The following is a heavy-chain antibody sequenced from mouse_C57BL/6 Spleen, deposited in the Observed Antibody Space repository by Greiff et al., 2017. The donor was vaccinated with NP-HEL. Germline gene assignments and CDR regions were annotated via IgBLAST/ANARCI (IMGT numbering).Heavy chain of an antibody. J-gene: IGHJ3*01. CDR3: ARPYDYDVAWFAY. CDR1: GYTFTSYW. CDR2: IDPSDSYT. D-gene: IGHD2-4*01. Sequence: VQLQQPGAELVMPGASVKLSCKASGYTFTSYWMHWVKQRPGQGLEWIGEIDPSDSYTNYNQKFKGKSTLTVDKSSSTAYMQLSSLTSEDSAVYYCARPYDYDVAWFAYWGQGTLVTVSA. V-gene: IGHV1-69*01.